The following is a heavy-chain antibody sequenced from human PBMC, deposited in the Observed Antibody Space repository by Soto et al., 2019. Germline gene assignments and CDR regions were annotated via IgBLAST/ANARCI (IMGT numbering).Heavy chain of an antibody. CDR1: GGSFCGYY. J-gene: IGHJ4*02. Sequence: SETLSLTCSVYGGSFCGYYWRWIRQPPGKGLEWIGYIYYSGSTNYNPSLKSRVTISVDTSKNQFSLKLSSVTAADTAVYYCAREISVKGNFDYWGQGTLVTVSS. CDR3: AREISVKGNFDY. V-gene: IGHV4-59*01. D-gene: IGHD3-16*02. CDR2: IYYSGST.